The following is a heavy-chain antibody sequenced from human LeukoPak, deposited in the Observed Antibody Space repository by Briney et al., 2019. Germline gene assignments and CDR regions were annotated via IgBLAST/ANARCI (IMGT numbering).Heavy chain of an antibody. V-gene: IGHV1-18*01. D-gene: IGHD6-19*01. CDR2: ISVYSGNT. Sequence: ASVKVSCKASGYTFTTFGISWVRQAPGQGLEWMGWISVYSGNTNYAQKLQGRVTMTTDTSTSTAYMELRSLKSDDTAVYYYARDEHSSGWYSDYWGQGTLVTVSS. J-gene: IGHJ4*02. CDR1: GYTFTTFG. CDR3: ARDEHSSGWYSDY.